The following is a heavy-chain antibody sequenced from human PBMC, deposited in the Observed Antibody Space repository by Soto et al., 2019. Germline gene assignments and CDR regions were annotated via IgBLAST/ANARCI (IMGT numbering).Heavy chain of an antibody. Sequence: ASVKVSCKASGYTFTSYGINWVRQATGQGLEWMGWMNPNSGNTGYAQKFQGRVTMTRNTSISTAYMELSSLRSEDTAVYYCARDVYYGSGSYSYFDYWGQGTLVTVSS. J-gene: IGHJ4*02. CDR1: GYTFTSYG. CDR2: MNPNSGNT. D-gene: IGHD3-10*01. V-gene: IGHV1-8*01. CDR3: ARDVYYGSGSYSYFDY.